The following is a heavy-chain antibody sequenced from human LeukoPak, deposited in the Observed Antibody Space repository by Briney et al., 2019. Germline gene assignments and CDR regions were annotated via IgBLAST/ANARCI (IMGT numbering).Heavy chain of an antibody. CDR1: GYTFTSYY. Sequence: ASVKVSCKASGYTFTSYYMHRVRQAPGQGLEWMGIINPSGGSTSYAQKFQGRVTMTRDTSTSTVYMELSSLRSEDTAVYYCARAVAGTDAFDIWGQGTMVTVSS. D-gene: IGHD6-19*01. V-gene: IGHV1-46*01. J-gene: IGHJ3*02. CDR2: INPSGGST. CDR3: ARAVAGTDAFDI.